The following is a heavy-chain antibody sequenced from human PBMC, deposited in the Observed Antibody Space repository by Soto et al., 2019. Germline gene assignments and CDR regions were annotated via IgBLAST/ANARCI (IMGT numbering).Heavy chain of an antibody. CDR3: ARRKEGSAPYYLHL. CDR2: MNPNNGNA. Sequence: WVQHADGQGLEWMGWMNPNNGNAGFAQKFRGRINMTRNTSISTAYLELSSLRSDDSVVYFCARRKEGSAPYYLHLWGQGTQVTVFS. V-gene: IGHV1-8*01. J-gene: IGHJ4*02.